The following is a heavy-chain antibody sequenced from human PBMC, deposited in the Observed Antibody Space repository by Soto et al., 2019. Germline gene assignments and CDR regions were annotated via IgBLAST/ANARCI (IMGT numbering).Heavy chain of an antibody. CDR2: IRTDSSTI. J-gene: IGHJ4*02. CDR3: ARAFDGCYSYFDY. D-gene: IGHD2-21*01. V-gene: IGHV3-48*02. CDR1: GFTFSNYG. Sequence: EVQLVESGGGLVQPGGSLRLSCAASGFTFSNYGMNWVRQAPGKGLEWVSYIRTDSSTIYYADSVKGRFTISRDNAKNSLYLQMNSLRDEDTAVYYCARAFDGCYSYFDYWGQGALVTVSS.